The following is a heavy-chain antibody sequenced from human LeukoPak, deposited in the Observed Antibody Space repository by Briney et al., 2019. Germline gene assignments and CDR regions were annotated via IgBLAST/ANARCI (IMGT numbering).Heavy chain of an antibody. CDR1: GFTFSTYA. V-gene: IGHV3-30*04. Sequence: TVRSLRLSCAASGFTFSTYAMHWVRQAPGKGLEWVAVKYYANSVKGRFTISRDNSKNTLYLQMNSLRAEDTAVYYCARETFVYDSSGGEYFQHWGQGTLVTVSS. D-gene: IGHD3-22*01. J-gene: IGHJ1*01. CDR3: ARETFVYDSSGGEYFQH. CDR2: K.